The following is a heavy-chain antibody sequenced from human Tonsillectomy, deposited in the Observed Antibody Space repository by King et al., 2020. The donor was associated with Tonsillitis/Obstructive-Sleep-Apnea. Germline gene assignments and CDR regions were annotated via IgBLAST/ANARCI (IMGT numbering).Heavy chain of an antibody. J-gene: IGHJ5*02. CDR3: FARWFDP. CDR1: GFTFNNAW. CDR2: IRSKADGGTT. V-gene: IGHV3-15*07. Sequence: VQLVESGGGLVKPWGSLRLSCAASGFTFNNAWMNWVRQAPGKGLDWVGRIRSKADGGTTDYAAPVKGRFTISRDDSKNTLYLQMNSLKTEDTAVYYCFARWFDPWGQGTLVTVSS.